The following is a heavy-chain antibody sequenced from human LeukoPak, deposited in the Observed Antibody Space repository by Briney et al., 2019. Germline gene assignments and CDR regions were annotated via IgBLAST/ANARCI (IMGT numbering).Heavy chain of an antibody. J-gene: IGHJ4*02. CDR1: GFTFSSYW. CDR2: INQDTSEK. CDR3: ARPGGYTYGFFDY. D-gene: IGHD5-18*01. V-gene: IGHV3-7*01. Sequence: GGSQRLSCATSGFTFSSYWMSWVRQAPGKGLEWVAHINQDTSEKYYVDSVKGRFTISRDNAKNSLYLQMNSLRVEDTAVYYCARPGGYTYGFFDYWGQGTLVTVSS.